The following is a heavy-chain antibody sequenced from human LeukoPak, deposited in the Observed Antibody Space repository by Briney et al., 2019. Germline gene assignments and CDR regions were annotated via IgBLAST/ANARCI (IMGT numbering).Heavy chain of an antibody. V-gene: IGHV3-23*01. Sequence: GGSLRLSCAASGFTFSSYAMSWVRQAPGKGLEWVSAISGSGGSTYYADSVKVRFTISRDNSKNTLYLQMNGLRAEDTAVYYCAKAGIQLWFDYWGQGTLVTVSS. CDR3: AKAGIQLWFDY. CDR2: ISGSGGST. D-gene: IGHD5-18*01. J-gene: IGHJ5*01. CDR1: GFTFSSYA.